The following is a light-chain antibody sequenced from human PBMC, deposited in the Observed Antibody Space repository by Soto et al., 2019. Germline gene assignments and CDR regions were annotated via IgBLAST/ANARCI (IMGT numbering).Light chain of an antibody. J-gene: IGKJ2*01. V-gene: IGKV1-5*03. CDR1: QSIDTW. CDR2: KAS. CDR3: QQYSIYSRT. Sequence: DIQMTQSPSTLSAAVGDRVTITCRASQSIDTWLAWYQQKPGKAPKILIYKASSLESGVPSRFSGSGSGTEFTLTISSLQTDDFATYYCQQYSIYSRTFGQGTKLEIK.